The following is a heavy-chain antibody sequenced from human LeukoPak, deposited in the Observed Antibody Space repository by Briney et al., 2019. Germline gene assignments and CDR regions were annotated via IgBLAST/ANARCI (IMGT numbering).Heavy chain of an antibody. CDR3: ARDPITIFGVVIIGDYFDY. D-gene: IGHD3-3*01. J-gene: IGHJ4*02. V-gene: IGHV3-23*01. CDR1: GFTFSRNA. CDR2: LSGSGADT. Sequence: PGGSLRLSCAASGFTFSRNALSWVRQAPGKGLEWVSSLSGSGADTYYADSVKGRFTISRDNSKNSLYLQMNSLRAEDTAVYYCARDPITIFGVVIIGDYFDYWGQGTLVTVSS.